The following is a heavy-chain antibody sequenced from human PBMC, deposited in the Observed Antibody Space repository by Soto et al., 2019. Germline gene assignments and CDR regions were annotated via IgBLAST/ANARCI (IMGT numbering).Heavy chain of an antibody. Sequence: ASVKVSCKVSGYTLTELSMRWVRQAPGKGLEWMGGFDPEDGETIYAQKLQGRVTMTEDTSTDTAYMELSSLRSEDTAVYYCATEQKSCDYIWGSYRYGAFDIWGQGTMVTVSS. J-gene: IGHJ3*02. CDR3: ATEQKSCDYIWGSYRYGAFDI. D-gene: IGHD3-16*02. CDR1: GYTLTELS. CDR2: FDPEDGET. V-gene: IGHV1-24*01.